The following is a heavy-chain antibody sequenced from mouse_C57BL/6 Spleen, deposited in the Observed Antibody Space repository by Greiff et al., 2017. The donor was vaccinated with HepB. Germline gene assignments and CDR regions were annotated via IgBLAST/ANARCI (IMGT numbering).Heavy chain of an antibody. J-gene: IGHJ2*01. CDR3: ARYRLLLSLDY. V-gene: IGHV1-69*01. CDR1: GYTFTSYW. Sequence: QVQLQQPGAELVMPGASVKLSCKASGYTFTSYWMHWVKQRPGQGLEWIGEIDPSDSYTNYNQKFKGKSTLTVDKSSSTAYMQLSSLTSEDSAVYYCARYRLLLSLDYWGQGTTLTVSS. D-gene: IGHD2-3*01. CDR2: IDPSDSYT.